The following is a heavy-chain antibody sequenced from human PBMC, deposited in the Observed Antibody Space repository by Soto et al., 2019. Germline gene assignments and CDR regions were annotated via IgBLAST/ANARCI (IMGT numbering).Heavy chain of an antibody. J-gene: IGHJ4*02. Sequence: ASVKVSCKASGYTYSSYAMHWVRQAPGQSLEWMGYINAGNGNTKYSQKLQGRVTITRDTSASTDYMEVSSLRSEDTAVYFSARGLNSGSYILDYWGQGTLVTVSS. CDR1: GYTYSSYA. V-gene: IGHV1-3*01. D-gene: IGHD3-10*01. CDR3: ARGLNSGSYILDY. CDR2: INAGNGNT.